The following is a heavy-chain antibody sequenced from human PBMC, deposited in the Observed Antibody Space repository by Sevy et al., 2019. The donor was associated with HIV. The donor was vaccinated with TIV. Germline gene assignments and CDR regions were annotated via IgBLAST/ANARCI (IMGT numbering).Heavy chain of an antibody. CDR3: TTEYTAMPLDPDDY. CDR2: IKSKTDGGTT. D-gene: IGHD5-18*01. CDR1: GFTFSNAW. J-gene: IGHJ4*02. V-gene: IGHV3-15*01. Sequence: GGSLRLSCAASGFTFSNAWMSWVRQAPGKGLEWVGRIKSKTDGGTTDYAAPVKGRFTISRDDSKNTLYLQMNSLKTEDTAVYYCTTEYTAMPLDPDDYWGQGTLVTVSS.